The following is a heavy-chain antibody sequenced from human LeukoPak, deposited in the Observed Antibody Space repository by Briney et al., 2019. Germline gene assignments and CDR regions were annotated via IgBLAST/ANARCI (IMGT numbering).Heavy chain of an antibody. V-gene: IGHV3-33*08. D-gene: IGHD2-15*01. J-gene: IGHJ4*02. CDR1: GLTFSNFG. CDR2: ISDNGRRT. CDR3: ARDRIGKYSIDY. Sequence: PGGSLGLSCAASGLTFSNFGLNWVRQAPGKGLEWVAFISDNGRRTYYLESVKGLFTISRDDSKNTLYLQMNSLRVEDTAVYYCARDRIGKYSIDYWGQGTLVTVSS.